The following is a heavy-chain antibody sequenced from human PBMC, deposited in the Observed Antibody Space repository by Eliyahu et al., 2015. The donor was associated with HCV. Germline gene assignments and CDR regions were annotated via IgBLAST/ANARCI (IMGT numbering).Heavy chain of an antibody. Sequence: QVQLQQWGAGLLKPSETLSLTCAVYGESFSGYYWSWIRQPPGKGLEWIGEINHSGSTNYNPSLKSRVTISVGTSKNQFSLKLSSVTAADTAVYYCASGRDGYNYVLYWGQGTLVTVSS. CDR2: INHSGST. V-gene: IGHV4-34*02. CDR1: GESFSGYY. CDR3: ASGRDGYNYVLY. J-gene: IGHJ4*02. D-gene: IGHD5-24*01.